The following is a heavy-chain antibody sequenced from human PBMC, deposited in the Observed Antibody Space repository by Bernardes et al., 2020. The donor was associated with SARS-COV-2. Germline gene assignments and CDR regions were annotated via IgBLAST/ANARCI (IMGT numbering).Heavy chain of an antibody. Sequence: GSLRLSCAASGFIFSTYGMHWVRQAPGKGLEWVAVISYDGSNKYYADSVKGRFTISRDNSKNTLYLQMNSLRAEDTAVYYCARGRFGEPIDNWGQGTLVTVSS. CDR3: ARGRFGEPIDN. V-gene: IGHV3-33*01. CDR2: ISYDGSNK. D-gene: IGHD2-21*01. CDR1: GFIFSTYG. J-gene: IGHJ4*02.